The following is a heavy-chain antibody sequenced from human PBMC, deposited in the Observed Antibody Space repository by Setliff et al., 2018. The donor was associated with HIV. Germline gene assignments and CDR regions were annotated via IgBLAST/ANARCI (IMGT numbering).Heavy chain of an antibody. CDR1: GFSLSISGVG. V-gene: IGHV2-5*01. CDR2: IYWNDDK. J-gene: IGHJ4*02. CDR3: AHRSGEYYYDSSGSFDY. Sequence: SGPTLVNPTQTLTLTCTFSGFSLSISGVGVGWIRQPPGKALEWLALIYWNDDKRYSPSLKSRLTITKDTSKNQVVLTMTNMDPVDTATYYCAHRSGEYYYDSSGSFDYWGQGTLVTVSS. D-gene: IGHD3-22*01.